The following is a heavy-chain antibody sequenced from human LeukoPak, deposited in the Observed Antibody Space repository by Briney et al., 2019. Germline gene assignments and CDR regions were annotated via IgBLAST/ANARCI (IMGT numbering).Heavy chain of an antibody. CDR1: GYTFTSYY. Sequence: ASVKVSCKASGYTFTSYYMHWVRQAPGQGLEWMGIINPSGGSTSYAQKFQGRVTMTTDTSTSTAYMELRSLRSDDTAVYYCALEPYGDYFDYWGQGTLVTVSS. CDR2: INPSGGST. V-gene: IGHV1-46*01. D-gene: IGHD4-17*01. J-gene: IGHJ4*02. CDR3: ALEPYGDYFDY.